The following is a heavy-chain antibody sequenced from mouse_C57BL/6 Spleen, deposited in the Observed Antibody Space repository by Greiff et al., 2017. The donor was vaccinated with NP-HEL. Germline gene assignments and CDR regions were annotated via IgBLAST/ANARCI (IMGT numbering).Heavy chain of an antibody. CDR2: IYPGSGNT. Sequence: QVQLQQSGAELVRPGASVKLSCKASGYTFTDYYINWVKQRPGQGLEWIARIYPGSGNTYYNEKFKGKATLTAEKSSSTAYMQLSSLTSEDSAVYFGARWALTAQASYFGYWGQGTTLTVSS. V-gene: IGHV1-76*01. J-gene: IGHJ2*01. CDR3: ARWALTAQASYFGY. CDR1: GYTFTDYY. D-gene: IGHD3-2*02.